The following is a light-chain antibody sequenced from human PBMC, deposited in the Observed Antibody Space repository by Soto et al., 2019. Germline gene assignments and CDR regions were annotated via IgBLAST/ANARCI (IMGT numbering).Light chain of an antibody. Sequence: QSALTQPPSASGSPGQSGTISCTGTSGDVGGYDYVSWYQQHPGKAPKLMIYEVTIRPSGVSDRFSGSKSGNTASLTVSGLQAEDEADYYCSSYTGGNPSYVFGTGTKVTVL. CDR2: EVT. CDR3: SSYTGGNPSYV. V-gene: IGLV2-8*01. J-gene: IGLJ1*01. CDR1: SGDVGGYDY.